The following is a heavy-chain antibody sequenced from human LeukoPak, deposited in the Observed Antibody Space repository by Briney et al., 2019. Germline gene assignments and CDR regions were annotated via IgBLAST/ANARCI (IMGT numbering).Heavy chain of an antibody. V-gene: IGHV3-23*01. CDR2: ISGSGGRT. CDR3: AKGELRYFDWLSPFDY. D-gene: IGHD3-9*01. J-gene: IGHJ4*02. CDR1: RFTFSSYA. Sequence: PGGSLRLSCAASRFTFSSYAMSWVRQAPGKGLEWVSVISGSGGRTYYADSVKGRFTISRDNSKNTLYLQMNSLRAEDTAVYYCAKGELRYFDWLSPFDYWGQGTLVTVSS.